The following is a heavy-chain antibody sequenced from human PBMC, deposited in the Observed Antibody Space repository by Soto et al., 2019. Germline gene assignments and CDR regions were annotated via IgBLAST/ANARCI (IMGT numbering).Heavy chain of an antibody. CDR1: GGSISSSHW. J-gene: IGHJ3*01. CDR3: ARVVLTITRGAFDA. Sequence: QVQLQELGPGLVKPSGTLSLTCAVSGGSISSSHWWTWVRQSPGKGLEYIGEISHSGTSNSNPSLKSRVTISVDKSKNHFSLTLTSVTAADTAVYYCARVVLTITRGAFDAWGQGTLVSVSS. CDR2: ISHSGTS. V-gene: IGHV4-4*02. D-gene: IGHD3-9*01.